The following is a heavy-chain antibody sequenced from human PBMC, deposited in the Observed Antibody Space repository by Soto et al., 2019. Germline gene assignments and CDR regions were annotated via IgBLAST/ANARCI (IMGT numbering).Heavy chain of an antibody. D-gene: IGHD5-12*01. CDR3: ARVSRGYDPCY. V-gene: IGHV3-21*01. CDR1: GFIFSSYS. J-gene: IGHJ4*02. Sequence: EVQLVESGGGLVKPGGSLRLSCAASGFIFSSYSMNWVRQAPGKGLEWVSSISSSSSYIYYADSVKDRFTISRDNAKNSVYLQMNSLRAEDTAVYYCARVSRGYDPCYWGQGTLVTVSS. CDR2: ISSSSSYI.